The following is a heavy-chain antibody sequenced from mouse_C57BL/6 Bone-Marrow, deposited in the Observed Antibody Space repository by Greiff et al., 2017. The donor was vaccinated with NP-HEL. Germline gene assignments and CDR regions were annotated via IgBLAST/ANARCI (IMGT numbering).Heavy chain of an antibody. CDR3: ASLAWFAY. Sequence: VQLQQSGPELVKPGASVKISCKASGYAFSSSWMNWVKQRPGKGLEWIGRIYPGDGDTNYNGKFKGKATLTADKSSSTAYMQLSSLTSEDSAVYSCASLAWFAYWGQGTLVTVSA. V-gene: IGHV1-82*01. J-gene: IGHJ3*01. CDR1: GYAFSSSW. CDR2: IYPGDGDT.